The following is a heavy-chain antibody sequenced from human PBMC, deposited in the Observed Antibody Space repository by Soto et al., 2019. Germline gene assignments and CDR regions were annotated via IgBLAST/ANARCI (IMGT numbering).Heavy chain of an antibody. CDR3: LRDMWTRSGPQIFVDY. D-gene: IGHD6-25*01. Sequence: QVQLVQSEGELRQPGASVTVSCRASGYTFTSYGIIWVRQAPGQGLEWMGYISPNSGATTYAQNLQGRLTLTTDTSTITAYMELRSRSSDDPAIYSCLRDMWTRSGPQIFVDYCGLGALLTFAS. CDR2: ISPNSGAT. CDR1: GYTFTSYG. V-gene: IGHV1-18*01. J-gene: IGHJ4*02.